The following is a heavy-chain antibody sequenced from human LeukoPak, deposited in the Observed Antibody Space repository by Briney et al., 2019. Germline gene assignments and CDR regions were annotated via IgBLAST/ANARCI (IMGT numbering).Heavy chain of an antibody. Sequence: GRSLRLSCAASGFTFDDYAMHWVRQAPGKGLEWVSSISWDSGHSVHADAVQGRFTISRDNAKNSLYLQMNNLRPEDTASYYCIKDLRLDLHLDTFEIWGQGTMVTVSS. J-gene: IGHJ3*02. D-gene: IGHD1-7*01. CDR2: ISWDSGHS. CDR3: IKDLRLDLHLDTFEI. V-gene: IGHV3-9*01. CDR1: GFTFDDYA.